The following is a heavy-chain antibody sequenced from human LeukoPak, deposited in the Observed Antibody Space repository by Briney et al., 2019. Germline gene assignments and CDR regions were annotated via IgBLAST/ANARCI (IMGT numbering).Heavy chain of an antibody. J-gene: IGHJ5*02. V-gene: IGHV6-1*01. CDR3: ARELLWFGELLGVWFDL. Sequence: SQTLSLTCAISGDSVSSNSAAWNWIRQSPSRGLEWLGRTYYRSKWYNDYAVSVKSRITINPDTSKNQFSLQLNSVTPEDTAVYYCARELLWFGELLGVWFDLWGQGTLVTVSS. CDR2: TYYRSKWYN. D-gene: IGHD3-10*01. CDR1: GDSVSSNSAA.